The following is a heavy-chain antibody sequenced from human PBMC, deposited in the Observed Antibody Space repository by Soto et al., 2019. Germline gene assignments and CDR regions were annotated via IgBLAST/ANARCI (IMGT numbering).Heavy chain of an antibody. J-gene: IGHJ4*02. D-gene: IGHD6-19*01. CDR3: ARPLFGSGWTLDS. CDR2: VYHTGST. Sequence: PSETLSLTCDVSGASITTYYWTWIRQAPGKGLEWIGNVYHTGSTDYNSSLKSGVTISVDTSKNQFSLNMNSLTAADTAVYYCARPLFGSGWTLDSWGQGALVTVSS. CDR1: GASITTYY. V-gene: IGHV4-59*01.